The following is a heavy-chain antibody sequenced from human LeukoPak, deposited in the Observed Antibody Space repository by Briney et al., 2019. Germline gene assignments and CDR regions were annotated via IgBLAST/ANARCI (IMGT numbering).Heavy chain of an antibody. V-gene: IGHV4-59*01. Sequence: SETLSLTCTVSGGSISSNFWAWIRQPPGKGLGWIGYIYYSGSTNYNPSLRSRVTISIDTSKTQFSLNLTSVTAADTAVYYCARLHRGEEAFDIWGQGTMVTVSS. J-gene: IGHJ3*02. CDR2: IYYSGST. CDR3: ARLHRGEEAFDI. CDR1: GGSISSNF.